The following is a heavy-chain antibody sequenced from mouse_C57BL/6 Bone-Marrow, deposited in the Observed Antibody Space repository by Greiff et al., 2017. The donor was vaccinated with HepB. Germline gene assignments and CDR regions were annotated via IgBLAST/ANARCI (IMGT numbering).Heavy chain of an antibody. CDR2: INPNNGGT. CDR3: ARAVVLGLRRNLVWYFDV. Sequence: SGPELVKPGASVKIPCKASGYTFTDYNMDWVKQSHGKSLEWIGDINPNNGGTIYNQKFKGKATLTVDKSSSTAYMELRSLTSEDTAVYYCARAVVLGLRRNLVWYFDVWGTGTTVTVSS. J-gene: IGHJ1*03. V-gene: IGHV1-18*01. D-gene: IGHD2-4*01. CDR1: GYTFTDYN.